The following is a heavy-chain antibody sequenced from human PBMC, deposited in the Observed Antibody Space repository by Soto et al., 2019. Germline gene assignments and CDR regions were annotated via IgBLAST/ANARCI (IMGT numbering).Heavy chain of an antibody. CDR2: INPSGGST. D-gene: IGHD6-19*01. V-gene: IGHV1-46*01. J-gene: IGHJ4*02. CDR1: GYTFTSYA. Sequence: ASVKVSCKASGYTFTSYAMHWVRQAPGQGLEWMGIINPSGGSTSYAQKFQGRVTMTRDTSTSTVYMELSSLRSEDTAVYYCARDGIAVAVDHWGQGTLVTVSS. CDR3: ARDGIAVAVDH.